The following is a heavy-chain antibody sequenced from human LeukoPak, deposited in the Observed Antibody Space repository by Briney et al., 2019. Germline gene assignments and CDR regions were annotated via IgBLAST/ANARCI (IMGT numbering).Heavy chain of an antibody. J-gene: IGHJ4*02. V-gene: IGHV3-33*01. CDR2: IWYDGSDK. CDR1: GFTFSSYG. CDR3: ARGHAYYYDTSSPGFDY. D-gene: IGHD3-22*01. Sequence: GGSLRFSCAASGFTFSSYGMHWVRQAPGKGLGWVAFIWYDGSDKFYADSVKGRFTISRDSSKNTLFLQMNSLRAEDTAVYYCARGHAYYYDTSSPGFDYWGQGTLVTVSS.